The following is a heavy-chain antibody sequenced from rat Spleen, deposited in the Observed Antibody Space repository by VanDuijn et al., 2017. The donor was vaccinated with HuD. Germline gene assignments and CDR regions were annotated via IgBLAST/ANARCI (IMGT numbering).Heavy chain of an antibody. D-gene: IGHD1-11*01. V-gene: IGHV5S13*01. CDR1: GFTFSIYG. J-gene: IGHJ2*01. Sequence: EVQLVESGGGLVQPGRSLKLSCAASGFTFSIYGMAWVRQAPTKGLEWVASIGTGGGNTYYRDSVKGRFTISRDNAKSTLYLQMDSLGSEDTATYYCARRHYGYTDYFDYWGQGVMVTVSS. CDR3: ARRHYGYTDYFDY. CDR2: IGTGGGNT.